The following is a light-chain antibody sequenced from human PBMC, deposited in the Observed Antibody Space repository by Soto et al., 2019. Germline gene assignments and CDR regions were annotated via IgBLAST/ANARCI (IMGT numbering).Light chain of an antibody. CDR2: DNN. V-gene: IGLV1-51*01. J-gene: IGLJ1*01. CDR1: SSNIGNNY. CDR3: GTWYSSLSPYV. Sequence: QSVLTQPPSVSAAPGQKVTISCSGSSSNIGNNYVSWYQQLPGTAPKLLIYDNNKRPSGIPARFSGSKSGKSATLGITGLQTGDEADYYCGTWYSSLSPYVFGTGNKVTV.